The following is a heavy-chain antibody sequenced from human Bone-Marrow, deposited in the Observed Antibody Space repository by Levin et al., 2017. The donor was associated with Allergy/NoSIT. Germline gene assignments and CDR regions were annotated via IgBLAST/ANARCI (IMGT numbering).Heavy chain of an antibody. Sequence: KPSETLSLTCDVSGVSIDTYNWWTWVRQPPGKGLQWIGEINQRGTATYNSSLRSRVLMSVDKSTNQFSLMVNSVTAADTAVYYCARINQASGFKNWFDPWGPGILVAVS. J-gene: IGHJ5*02. CDR3: ARINQASGFKNWFDP. D-gene: IGHD6-25*01. V-gene: IGHV4-4*02. CDR1: GVSIDTYNW. CDR2: INQRGTA.